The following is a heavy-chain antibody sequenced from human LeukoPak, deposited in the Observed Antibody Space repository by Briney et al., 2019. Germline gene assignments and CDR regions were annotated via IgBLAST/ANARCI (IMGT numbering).Heavy chain of an antibody. V-gene: IGHV3-33*01. CDR3: ATDPATVTSHFDY. CDR1: GFIFSRYD. CDR2: IWRDGSKT. Sequence: PGPSLRLSCVASGFIFSRYDMHWVRQAPGKGLEWVALIWRDGSKTHYADSVKGRFTISRDDCKSTLYVQMNSLRVEDTAVYYCATDPATVTSHFDYWGQGALVTVSS. J-gene: IGHJ4*02. D-gene: IGHD4-17*01.